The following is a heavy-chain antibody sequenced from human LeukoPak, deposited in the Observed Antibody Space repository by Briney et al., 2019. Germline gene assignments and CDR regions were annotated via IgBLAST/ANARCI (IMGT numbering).Heavy chain of an antibody. D-gene: IGHD3-10*01. CDR2: IKSKTDGGTT. Sequence: GGSLRLSCAASGFTFSNAWMSWVRQAPGKGLEWVGRIKSKTDGGTTDYAAPVKGRFTISRDDSKNTLYLQMNSLKTEDTAVYYCTIYPIHYITMVRGVTNWGQGTLVTVSS. J-gene: IGHJ4*02. CDR1: GFTFSNAW. V-gene: IGHV3-15*01. CDR3: TIYPIHYITMVRGVTN.